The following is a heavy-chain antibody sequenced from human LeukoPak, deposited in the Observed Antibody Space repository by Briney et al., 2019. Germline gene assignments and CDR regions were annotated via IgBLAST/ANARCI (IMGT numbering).Heavy chain of an antibody. CDR1: GFTFSSYA. CDR3: AKEKQQLVFDY. D-gene: IGHD6-13*01. Sequence: GRSLRLSCAASGFTFSSYAMTWVRQAPGKGLEWVSAISGSGGSTYYADSVKGRFTISRDNSKNTLYLQMNSLRAEDTAVYSCAKEKQQLVFDYWGQGTLVTVSS. J-gene: IGHJ4*02. CDR2: ISGSGGST. V-gene: IGHV3-23*01.